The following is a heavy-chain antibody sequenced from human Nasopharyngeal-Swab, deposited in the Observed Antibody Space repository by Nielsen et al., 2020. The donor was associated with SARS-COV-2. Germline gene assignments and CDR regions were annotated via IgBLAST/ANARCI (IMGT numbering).Heavy chain of an antibody. Sequence: GESLKISCAASGFTFSSYSMNWVRQAPGKGLEWVSSISSSSSYIYYADSVKGRFTISRDNAKNSLYLQMNSLRAEDTAVYYCAREGYGDYAYYFDYWGQGTLVTVST. CDR3: AREGYGDYAYYFDY. V-gene: IGHV3-21*01. CDR2: ISSSSSYI. D-gene: IGHD4-17*01. CDR1: GFTFSSYS. J-gene: IGHJ4*02.